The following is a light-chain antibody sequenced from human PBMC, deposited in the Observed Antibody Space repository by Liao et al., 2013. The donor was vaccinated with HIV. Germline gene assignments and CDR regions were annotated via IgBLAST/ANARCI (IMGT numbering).Light chain of an antibody. CDR3: QVWDSYSDHYF. CDR1: NIGSKS. V-gene: IGLV3-21*04. Sequence: SYVLTQPPSVSVAPGKTARITCGGDNIGSKSVHWYQQQPGQAPVVVIYYNKDRPSGIPERFSGSNSANTATLTISRVEAGDEADYYCQVWDSYSDHYFFGTGTKVTVL. CDR2: YNK. J-gene: IGLJ1*01.